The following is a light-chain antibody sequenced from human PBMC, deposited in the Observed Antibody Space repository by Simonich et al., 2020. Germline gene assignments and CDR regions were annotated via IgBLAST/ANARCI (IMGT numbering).Light chain of an antibody. CDR3: MQGTHWPRT. CDR1: QSLLHSNGYNY. Sequence: DIVMTQSPLSLPVTPGEPASISCRSSQSLLHSNGYNYLDWYLQKPGQSPQLLIYWGSNRASGVPDRFSGSGSGTDFTLKISRVEAEDVGVYYCMQGTHWPRTFGQGTKVEIK. V-gene: IGKV2-28*01. CDR2: WGS. J-gene: IGKJ1*01.